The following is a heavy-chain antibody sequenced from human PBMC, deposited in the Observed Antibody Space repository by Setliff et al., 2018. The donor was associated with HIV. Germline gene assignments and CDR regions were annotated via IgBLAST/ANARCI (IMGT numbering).Heavy chain of an antibody. V-gene: IGHV4-38-2*01. CDR3: ARMYSGYDWSPAGARTRYFDY. Sequence: KTSETLSLTCAVSGYSISSGYYWGWIRQPPGKGLEWIGSIYHSGSTYYNPPLKSRVTISVDTSKNQFSLKLSSVTAADTAVYYCARMYSGYDWSPAGARTRYFDYWGQGTLVTVSS. J-gene: IGHJ4*02. D-gene: IGHD5-12*01. CDR1: GYSISSGYY. CDR2: IYHSGST.